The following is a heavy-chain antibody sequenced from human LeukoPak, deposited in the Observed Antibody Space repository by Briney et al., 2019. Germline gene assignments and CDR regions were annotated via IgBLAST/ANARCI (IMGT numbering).Heavy chain of an antibody. J-gene: IGHJ4*02. CDR3: ARLTGTSDDFDY. V-gene: IGHV3-21*01. CDR1: GFIFSIYN. Sequence: TTGGSLRLSCAAPGFIFSIYNMNWVRQAPGKGLEWVSSINTRSSSSYYADSVKGRFTISRDNAKNSLYLQMNSLRVEDTAVYYCARLTGTSDDFDYWGQGTLVTVSS. CDR2: INTRSSSS. D-gene: IGHD1-1*01.